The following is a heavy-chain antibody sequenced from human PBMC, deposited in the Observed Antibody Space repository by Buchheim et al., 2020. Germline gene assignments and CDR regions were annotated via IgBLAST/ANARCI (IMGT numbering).Heavy chain of an antibody. V-gene: IGHV3-23*01. Sequence: EVQLLESGGGLVQPGGSLRLSCAASGFTFSSYAMSWVRQAPGKGLEWVSAISGSGGSTYYADSVKGRFTISRDNSKNTLYLQMNSLRAEDTAVYYCAKDLFGEDTAMVTQELGFDYWGQGTL. J-gene: IGHJ4*02. D-gene: IGHD5-18*01. CDR1: GFTFSSYA. CDR2: ISGSGGST. CDR3: AKDLFGEDTAMVTQELGFDY.